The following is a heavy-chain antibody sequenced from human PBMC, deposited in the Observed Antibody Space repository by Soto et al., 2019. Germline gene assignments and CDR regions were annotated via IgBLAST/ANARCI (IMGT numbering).Heavy chain of an antibody. J-gene: IGHJ4*02. Sequence: ASVKVSWKASGYTFTSYGISWVRQAPGQGLEWMGWISAYNGNTNYAQKLQGRVTMTTDTSTSTAYMELRSLRSDDTAVYYCARVRGRYSSGWYIDYWGQGTLVTVSS. CDR2: ISAYNGNT. CDR1: GYTFTSYG. CDR3: ARVRGRYSSGWYIDY. D-gene: IGHD6-19*01. V-gene: IGHV1-18*01.